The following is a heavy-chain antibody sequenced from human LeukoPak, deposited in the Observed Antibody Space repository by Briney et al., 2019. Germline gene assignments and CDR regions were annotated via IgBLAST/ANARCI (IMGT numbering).Heavy chain of an antibody. J-gene: IGHJ6*02. D-gene: IGHD3-10*01. Sequence: PGGSLRHSCAASGFTFSSYAMSSVRQAPGKGLESVSAISGSGGSTYYADSVKGRFTISRDNSKNTLYLQMNSLRAEDTAVYYCAKDLGETMVRGGPSDRMDVWGQGTTVTVSS. CDR3: AKDLGETMVRGGPSDRMDV. CDR1: GFTFSSYA. V-gene: IGHV3-23*01. CDR2: ISGSGGST.